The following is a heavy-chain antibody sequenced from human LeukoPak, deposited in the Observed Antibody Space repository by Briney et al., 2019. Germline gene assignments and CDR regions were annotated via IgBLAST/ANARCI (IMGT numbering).Heavy chain of an antibody. CDR1: GFTFSSYA. J-gene: IGHJ4*02. V-gene: IGHV3-23*01. CDR3: AKDWTVTTTDY. CDR2: ISGSGGST. Sequence: GGSLRLSCAASGFTFSSYAMSWVRQAPGKGLGWVSAISGSGGSTYYADSVKGRFTISRDNSKNTLYLQMSSLRAEDTAVYYCAKDWTVTTTDYWGQGTLVTVSS. D-gene: IGHD4-17*01.